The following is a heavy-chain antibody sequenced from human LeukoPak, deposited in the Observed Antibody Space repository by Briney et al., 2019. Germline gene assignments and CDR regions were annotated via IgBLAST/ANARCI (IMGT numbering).Heavy chain of an antibody. CDR3: ARSFLSFGYCSSTSCYRDMDV. Sequence: ASVKVSCKASGYTFTGYYMHWVRQAPGQGLEWMGWINPNSGGTNYAQKFQGRVTMTRDMSISTAYMELSRLRSDDTAVYYCARSFLSFGYCSSTSCYRDMDVWGKGTTVTVSS. CDR1: GYTFTGYY. CDR2: INPNSGGT. D-gene: IGHD2-2*03. J-gene: IGHJ6*03. V-gene: IGHV1-2*02.